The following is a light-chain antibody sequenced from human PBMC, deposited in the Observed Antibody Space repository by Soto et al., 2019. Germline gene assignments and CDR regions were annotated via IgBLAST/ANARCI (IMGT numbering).Light chain of an antibody. CDR3: QAYDYSLTAFV. Sequence: QSVLTQPPSVSGAPGQRVTISCTGNNSNLGAGYDVHWYQQLPGAAPKLVVFGNRNRPSGVPERFSGSKSGTSASLAITGLKAEDEADYYCQAYDYSLTAFVFGGGTKVTVL. J-gene: IGLJ3*02. CDR1: NSNLGAGYD. CDR2: GNR. V-gene: IGLV1-40*01.